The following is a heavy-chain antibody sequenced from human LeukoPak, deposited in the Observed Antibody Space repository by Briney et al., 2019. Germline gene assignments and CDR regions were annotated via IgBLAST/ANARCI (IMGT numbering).Heavy chain of an antibody. CDR1: GFTFSSYA. V-gene: IGHV3-23*01. D-gene: IGHD6-19*01. J-gene: IGHJ4*02. Sequence: QPGRSLRLSCAASGFTFSSYAMSWVRQAPGKGLEWVSAISGSGGSTYYADSVKGRFTISRDNSKNTLYLQMNSLRAEDTAVYYCAKDMSYSSGWYPFDYWGQGTLVTVSS. CDR3: AKDMSYSSGWYPFDY. CDR2: ISGSGGST.